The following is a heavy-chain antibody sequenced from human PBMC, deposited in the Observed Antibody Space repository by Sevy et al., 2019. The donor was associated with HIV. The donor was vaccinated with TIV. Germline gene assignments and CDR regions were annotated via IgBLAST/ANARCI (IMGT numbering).Heavy chain of an antibody. Sequence: SETLSLTCTVSGVSISTHSWSWIRQPPGKGLEYIGYIYYNGNANYNPSFQSRVTISGDTSMNQLSLKLTSVTAADTAVYYCAREPYFFDKSGYYWDYWGQGALVTVSS. CDR2: IYYNGNA. D-gene: IGHD3-22*01. J-gene: IGHJ4*02. CDR1: GVSISTHS. CDR3: AREPYFFDKSGYYWDY. V-gene: IGHV4-59*11.